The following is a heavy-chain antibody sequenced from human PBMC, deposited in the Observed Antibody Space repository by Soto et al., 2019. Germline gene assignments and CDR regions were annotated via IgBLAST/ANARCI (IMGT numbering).Heavy chain of an antibody. CDR1: GVSLSTSGMG. CDR2: VYWDGDK. V-gene: IGHV2-5*02. Sequence: SGPTLVNPTQTLTLTCTFSGVSLSTSGMGVGWIRQPPGKALEWLALVYWDGDKRYSPSLKSRLTITKDTSKNQVVLTMTYMDPVDTATYYCAHMIEGAFFDRWGQGTLVTVSS. J-gene: IGHJ4*02. D-gene: IGHD2-21*01. CDR3: AHMIEGAFFDR.